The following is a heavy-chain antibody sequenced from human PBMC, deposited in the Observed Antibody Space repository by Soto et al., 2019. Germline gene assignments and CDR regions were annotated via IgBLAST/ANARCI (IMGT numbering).Heavy chain of an antibody. CDR2: IWYDGSNK. CDR3: ARGAVAAGDFDY. CDR1: GFSFSNYA. V-gene: IGHV3-33*01. D-gene: IGHD2-15*01. J-gene: IGHJ4*02. Sequence: PGGSLRLSCAASGFSFSNYAMHWVRQAPGKGLEWVAVIWYDGSNKYYADSVKGRFTISKDNSKNTLFLQMNTLRAEDTAVYYCARGAVAAGDFDYWGQGTLVTVS.